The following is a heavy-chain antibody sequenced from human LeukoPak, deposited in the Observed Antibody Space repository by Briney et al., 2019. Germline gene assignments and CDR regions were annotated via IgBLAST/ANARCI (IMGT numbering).Heavy chain of an antibody. D-gene: IGHD2-21*01. CDR1: GFTFSSYI. V-gene: IGHV3-48*02. CDR2: ISSSSSTI. J-gene: IGHJ4*02. Sequence: GGSLRLSCAASGFTFSSYIMNWVRQAPGKGLEWVSYISSSSSTIYYADSVKGRFTISRDNAKNSLYLQMNSLRDEDTAVYYCARSYCGGDCAIDYWGQGTLVTVSS. CDR3: ARSYCGGDCAIDY.